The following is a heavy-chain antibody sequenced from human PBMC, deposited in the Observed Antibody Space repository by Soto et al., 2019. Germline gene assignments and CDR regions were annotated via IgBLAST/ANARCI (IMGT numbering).Heavy chain of an antibody. V-gene: IGHV3-53*02. D-gene: IGHD3-9*01. CDR1: GFTVSSNY. Sequence: EVQLVETGGGLIQPGGSLRLSCAASGFTVSSNYMSWVRQAPGKGLEWVSVIYSGGSTYYADSVKGRFTISRDNSKNTLYLQMNSLRAEDTAVYYCPRAPYDRLYFDYWGQGTLVTVSS. CDR2: IYSGGST. CDR3: PRAPYDRLYFDY. J-gene: IGHJ4*02.